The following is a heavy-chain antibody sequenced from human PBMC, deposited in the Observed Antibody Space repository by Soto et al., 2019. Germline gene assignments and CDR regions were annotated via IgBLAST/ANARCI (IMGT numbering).Heavy chain of an antibody. CDR2: IYWNDDK. J-gene: IGHJ4*02. Sequence: SGPTLVNPTATLTLTCTFSGFSVATTGVGGGWVRQPPGKALEFLAVIYWNDDKRYSPSLRNRLTITKDASRNQVGLKMTDIDPVDTATYYCAHIDYTDYINPPLDGWGQGTPVKVS. V-gene: IGHV2-5*01. CDR1: GFSVATTGVG. D-gene: IGHD4-4*01. CDR3: AHIDYTDYINPPLDG.